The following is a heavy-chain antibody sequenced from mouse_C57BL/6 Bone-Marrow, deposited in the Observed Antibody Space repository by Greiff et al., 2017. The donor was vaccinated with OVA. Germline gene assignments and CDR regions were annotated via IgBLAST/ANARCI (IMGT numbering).Heavy chain of an antibody. D-gene: IGHD1-1*01. Sequence: QVQLKQSGAELARPGASVKLSCKASGYTFTSYGISWVKQRTGQGLEWIGEIYPRSGNTYYNEKFKGKATLTADKSSSTAYMELRSLTSEDSAVYFCARGAYYGSSLFAYWGQGTLVTVSA. J-gene: IGHJ3*01. V-gene: IGHV1-81*01. CDR3: ARGAYYGSSLFAY. CDR1: GYTFTSYG. CDR2: IYPRSGNT.